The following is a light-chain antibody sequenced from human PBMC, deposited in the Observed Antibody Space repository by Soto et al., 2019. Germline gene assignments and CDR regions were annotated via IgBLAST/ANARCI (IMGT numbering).Light chain of an antibody. Sequence: DIQMTQSPSSLSASVGDRVTITCRASQSISYYLNWYQQKPGRAPRLLIYKASSLESGVPSRFSGSGSGTEFTLTISSLQPDDFATYYCQQYNSYPLTFGGGTKVDIK. V-gene: IGKV1-5*03. CDR2: KAS. CDR1: QSISYY. CDR3: QQYNSYPLT. J-gene: IGKJ4*01.